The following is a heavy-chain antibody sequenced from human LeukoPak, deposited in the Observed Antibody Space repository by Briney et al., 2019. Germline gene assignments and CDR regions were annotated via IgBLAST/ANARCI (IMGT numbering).Heavy chain of an antibody. CDR2: MNPNSGNT. V-gene: IGHV1-8*01. CDR3: ARGRGSSSWYDY. J-gene: IGHJ4*02. CDR1: GYTFTSYD. D-gene: IGHD6-13*01. Sequence: ASVKVSCKASGYTFTSYDINWVRQATGQGLEWMGWMNPNSGNTGYAQKFQGRVTMTRNTSISTAYMGLSSLRSEDTAVYYCARGRGSSSWYDYWGQGTLVTVSS.